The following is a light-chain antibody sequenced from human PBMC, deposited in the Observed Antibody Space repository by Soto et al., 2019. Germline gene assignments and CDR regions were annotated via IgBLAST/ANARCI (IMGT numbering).Light chain of an antibody. CDR3: QQYDNLPLT. CDR2: DAS. CDR1: QDINNY. V-gene: IGKV1-33*01. J-gene: IGKJ4*01. Sequence: DIQMTQSPSSLSASVGDRVTITCQASQDINNYLNWYQQKPGKAPKFLIYDASNLESGVPSRFSGSGSGTDFTFTISSLQPEDVAIYYCQQYDNLPLTFGGGTKVEIK.